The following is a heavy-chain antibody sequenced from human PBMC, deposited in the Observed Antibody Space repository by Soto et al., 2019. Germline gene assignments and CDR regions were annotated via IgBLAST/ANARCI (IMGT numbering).Heavy chain of an antibody. CDR3: ARGRYGDY. CDR2: ISAHNGNT. D-gene: IGHD1-1*01. CDR1: GYGFTTYG. V-gene: IGHV1-18*01. J-gene: IGHJ4*02. Sequence: QVHLVQSGAEVKKPGASVKVSCKDSGYGFTTYGITWVRQAPGQGLEWMAWISAHNGNTNYAQKLQGRVTVTRETSTSTAYMELRSLRSDDTAVYYCARGRYGDYWGQGALVTVSS.